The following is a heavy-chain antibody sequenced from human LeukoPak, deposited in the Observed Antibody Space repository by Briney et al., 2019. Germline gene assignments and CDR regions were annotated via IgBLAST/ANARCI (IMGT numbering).Heavy chain of an antibody. J-gene: IGHJ6*02. CDR3: ANTPGLRYCENGMDV. CDR1: GFTFDDYS. CDR2: ISFDSGSI. Sequence: GRSLRLSCAASGFTFDDYSMHWVRQAPGKGLVWVSGISFDSGSIGYADFVKGRFTISRDNAKNSLNLQMNSLRAEDTALYYCANTPGLRYCENGMDVWGQGTTVTVSS. D-gene: IGHD3-9*01. V-gene: IGHV3-9*01.